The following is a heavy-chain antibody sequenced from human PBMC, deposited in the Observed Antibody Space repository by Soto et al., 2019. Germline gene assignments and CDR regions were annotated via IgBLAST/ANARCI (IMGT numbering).Heavy chain of an antibody. CDR1: GGSISSYY. J-gene: IGHJ6*02. CDR2: IYYSGST. Sequence: PSETLSLTCTVSGGSISSYYLSWIRQPPGKGLEWIGYIYYSGSTNYNPSLKSRVTISVDTSKNQFSLKLSSVTAADTAVYYCASGGLGYCSGGSCLYYYGMDVWGQGTTVTVSS. D-gene: IGHD2-15*01. CDR3: ASGGLGYCSGGSCLYYYGMDV. V-gene: IGHV4-59*01.